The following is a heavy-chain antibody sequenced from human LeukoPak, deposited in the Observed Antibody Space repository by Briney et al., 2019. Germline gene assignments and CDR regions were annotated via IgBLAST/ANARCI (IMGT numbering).Heavy chain of an antibody. D-gene: IGHD6-13*01. J-gene: IGHJ4*02. CDR2: IFYSGST. CDR1: GDSIGSSNYY. CDR3: ARRGITYGSSFFAY. Sequence: SETLSLTCTVSGDSIGSSNYYWAWVRQPPGKGLEWLGSIFYSGSTYYNPSLKSRVTISVDTSKNQFSLNLHSVTAADTATYYCARRGITYGSSFFAYWGQGTLVTVSS. V-gene: IGHV4-39*01.